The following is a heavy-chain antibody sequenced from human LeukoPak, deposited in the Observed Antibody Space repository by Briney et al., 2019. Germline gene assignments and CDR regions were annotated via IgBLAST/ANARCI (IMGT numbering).Heavy chain of an antibody. CDR2: IIPIFGTA. Sequence: SVKVSCKASGGTFSSYAISWVRQAPGQGLEWMGGIIPIFGTANYAQKFQGRVTITADESTSTAYMELSSLRSEDTGVYYCARLLVVVPAANRADAFDIWGQGTMVTVSS. CDR1: GGTFSSYA. CDR3: ARLLVVVPAANRADAFDI. V-gene: IGHV1-69*13. J-gene: IGHJ3*02. D-gene: IGHD2-2*01.